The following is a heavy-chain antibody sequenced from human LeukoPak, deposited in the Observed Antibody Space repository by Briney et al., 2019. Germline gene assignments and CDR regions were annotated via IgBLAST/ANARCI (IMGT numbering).Heavy chain of an antibody. CDR2: IIPIFGTA. J-gene: IGHJ6*03. Sequence: SVKVSCKASGYTFTSYAMNWVRQAPGQGLEWMGGIIPIFGTANYAQKFQGRVTITADKSTSTAYMELSSLRSEDTAVYYCARDEVTYYYMDVWGKGTTVTVSS. V-gene: IGHV1-69*06. CDR1: GYTFTSYA. D-gene: IGHD3-10*01. CDR3: ARDEVTYYYMDV.